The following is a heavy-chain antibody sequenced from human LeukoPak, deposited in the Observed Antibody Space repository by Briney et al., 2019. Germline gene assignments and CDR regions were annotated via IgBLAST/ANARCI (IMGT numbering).Heavy chain of an antibody. CDR3: AREGSSGWPKNLFDY. CDR1: GGSISSSSYY. J-gene: IGHJ4*02. V-gene: IGHV4-39*07. CDR2: IYYSGST. Sequence: SETLSLTCTVSGGSISSSSYYWGWIRQPPGKGLEWIGSIYYSGSTYYNPSLKSRVTISVDTSKNQFSLKLSSVTAADTAVYYCAREGSSGWPKNLFDYWGQGTLVTVSS. D-gene: IGHD6-19*01.